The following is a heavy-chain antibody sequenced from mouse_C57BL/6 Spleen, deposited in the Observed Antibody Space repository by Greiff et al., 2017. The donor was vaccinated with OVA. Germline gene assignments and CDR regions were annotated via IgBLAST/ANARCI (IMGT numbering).Heavy chain of an antibody. V-gene: IGHV1-15*01. CDR1: GYTFTDYE. Sequence: VQLQESGAELVRPGASVTLSCKASGYTFTDYEMHWVKQTPVHGLEWIGAIDPETGGTAYNQKFKGKAILTADKSSSTAYMELRSLTSEDSAVYYGTRRRYFDVWGKGTTVTVSS. CDR3: TRRRYFDV. J-gene: IGHJ1*03. CDR2: IDPETGGT.